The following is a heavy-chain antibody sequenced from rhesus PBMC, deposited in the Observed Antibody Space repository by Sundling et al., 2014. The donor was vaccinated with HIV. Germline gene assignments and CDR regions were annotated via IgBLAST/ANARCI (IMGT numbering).Heavy chain of an antibody. Sequence: QVTLKESGPALVKPTQTLTLTCTLSGFSLSTSGRGVAWIRQPPGKALEWLASIYWDDDKYYSTSLKSRLTISKDTSKNQVVLTMTNMDPVDTATYYCARRRGGITGTTSFDSWGQGVLVTVSS. CDR3: ARRRGGITGTTSFDS. D-gene: IGHD1-26*01. CDR1: GFSLSTSGRG. CDR2: IYWDDDK. J-gene: IGHJ4*01. V-gene: IGHV2S1*01.